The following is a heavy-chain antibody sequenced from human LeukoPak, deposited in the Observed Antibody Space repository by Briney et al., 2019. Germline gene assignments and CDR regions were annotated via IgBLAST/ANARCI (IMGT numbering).Heavy chain of an antibody. CDR1: GGSISSYY. CDR2: IYYSGST. Sequence: SETLSLTCTVSGGSISSYYWSWIRQPPGKGLEWIGYIYYSGSTNYNPSLKSRVTISVDTSKNQFSLKLSSVTAADTAVYYCASTTLYYGSGTYYYYYYMDVWGKGTTATVSS. V-gene: IGHV4-59*08. CDR3: ASTTLYYGSGTYYYYYYMDV. J-gene: IGHJ6*03. D-gene: IGHD3-10*01.